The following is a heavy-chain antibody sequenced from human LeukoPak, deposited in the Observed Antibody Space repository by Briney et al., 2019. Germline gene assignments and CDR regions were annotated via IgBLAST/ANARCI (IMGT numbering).Heavy chain of an antibody. Sequence: TSETLSLTCTVSGGSISSYYWSWIRQPAGKGLEWIGRICTSGSTNYNPSFKSRVTTSVDTSKNQFSLKLSSVTAADTAVYSCARQDSSGYDDAFNIWAKEQWSPSLQ. D-gene: IGHD3-22*01. CDR2: ICTSGST. CDR1: GGSISSYY. J-gene: IGHJ3*02. CDR3: ARQDSSGYDDAFNI. V-gene: IGHV4-4*07.